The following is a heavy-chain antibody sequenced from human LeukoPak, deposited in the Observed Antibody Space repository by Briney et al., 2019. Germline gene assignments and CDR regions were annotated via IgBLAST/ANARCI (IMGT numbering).Heavy chain of an antibody. CDR3: ARHFDHVGSGIYEY. Sequence: SSETLSLTCTVSGGSISSNYWSWIRQPPGKGLEWIGYIYYSGYTNYNPSLKSRVTISVDTSNNQFSLRLSSVTAADTAVYYCARHFDHVGSGIYEYWGQGTLVTVSS. CDR2: IYYSGYT. D-gene: IGHD3-10*01. J-gene: IGHJ4*02. V-gene: IGHV4-59*08. CDR1: GGSISSNY.